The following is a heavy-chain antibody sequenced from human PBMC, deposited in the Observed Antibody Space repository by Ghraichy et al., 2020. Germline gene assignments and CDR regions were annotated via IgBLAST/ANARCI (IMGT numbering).Heavy chain of an antibody. Sequence: GGSLRLSCAASGFRFSYYALDWVRQAPGKGLEWVAVISYDGTNKYYADSVRGRFTISRDNSRTTMYLQMNSLRAEDTAVYYWSRCLTEGDYAECSACSPWSQGALVTVSS. CDR2: ISYDGTNK. CDR3: SRCLTEGDYAECSACSP. CDR1: GFRFSYYA. D-gene: IGHD2-15*01. V-gene: IGHV3-30-3*01. J-gene: IGHJ5*02.